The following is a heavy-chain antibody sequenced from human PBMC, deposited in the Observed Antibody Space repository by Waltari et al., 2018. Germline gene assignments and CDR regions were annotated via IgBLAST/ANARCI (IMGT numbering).Heavy chain of an antibody. Sequence: QVQLQQWGAGLLKPSETLSLTCAVYGGSFSGYYWSWIRQPPGKGLEWIGEINHSGSTNYNTSLKSRVTISVDTSKNQFSLKLSSVTAADTAVYYCARMEEYGSGIGTFDYWGQGTLVTVSS. J-gene: IGHJ4*02. V-gene: IGHV4-34*01. CDR1: GGSFSGYY. D-gene: IGHD3-10*01. CDR3: ARMEEYGSGIGTFDY. CDR2: INHSGST.